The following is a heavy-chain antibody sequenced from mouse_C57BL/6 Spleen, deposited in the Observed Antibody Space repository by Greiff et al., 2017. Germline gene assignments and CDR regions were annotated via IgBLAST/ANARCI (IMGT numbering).Heavy chain of an antibody. Sequence: VQLKQSGPELVKPGASVKIPCKASGYTFTDYNMDWVKQSHGKSLEWIGDINPNNGGTIYNQKFKGKATLTVDKSSSTAYMELRSLTSEDTAVYYCARRGRTAQVGDYFDYWGQGTTLTVSS. D-gene: IGHD3-2*02. CDR2: INPNNGGT. J-gene: IGHJ2*01. CDR3: ARRGRTAQVGDYFDY. CDR1: GYTFTDYN. V-gene: IGHV1-18*01.